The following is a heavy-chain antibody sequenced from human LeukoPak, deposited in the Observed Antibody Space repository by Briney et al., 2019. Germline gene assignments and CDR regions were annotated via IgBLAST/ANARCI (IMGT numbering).Heavy chain of an antibody. CDR3: AGGSGASWFDP. CDR2: IYNSGRS. CDR1: GGSISSGY. D-gene: IGHD2-8*02. Sequence: SETLSLTCIVSGGSISSGYWSWIRQPPGKGLEWIAYIYNSGRSNYNPSLKSRVTISLDTSKNQFSLKLSSVTAADTAVYYCAGGSGASWFDPWGQGTLVTVSS. J-gene: IGHJ5*02. V-gene: IGHV4-59*01.